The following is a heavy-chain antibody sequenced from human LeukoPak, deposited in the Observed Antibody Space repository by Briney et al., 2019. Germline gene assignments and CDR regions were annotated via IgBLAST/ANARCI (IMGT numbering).Heavy chain of an antibody. CDR3: ASFYGDYGYYYMDV. D-gene: IGHD4-17*01. J-gene: IGHJ6*03. V-gene: IGHV3-21*01. CDR1: GFTFSSYS. Sequence: GGSLRLSCAASGFTFSSYSMNWVRQAPGKGLEWVSSISSSSSYIYYADSVKGRFTISRDNAKNSLYLQMNSLRAEDTAVYYCASFYGDYGYYYMDVWGKGTTVTISS. CDR2: ISSSSSYI.